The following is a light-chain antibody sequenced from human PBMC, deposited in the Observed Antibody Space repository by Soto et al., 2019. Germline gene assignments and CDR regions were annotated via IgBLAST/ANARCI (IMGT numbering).Light chain of an antibody. CDR3: HQYNNWPPLT. J-gene: IGKJ4*01. V-gene: IGKV3-15*01. CDR2: GVS. Sequence: EIVMTQSPATLSVSPGERATLSCRASQPVAANLAWYQKKPGQAPRLLIYGVSTRATGIPARFSGSGSGTEVTLTISSLQSEDFAVYYCHQYNNWPPLTFGGGPKVQIK. CDR1: QPVAAN.